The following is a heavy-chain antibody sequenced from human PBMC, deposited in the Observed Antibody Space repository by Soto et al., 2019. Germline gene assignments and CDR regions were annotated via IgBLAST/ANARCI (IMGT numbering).Heavy chain of an antibody. CDR1: GFTFSSYA. Sequence: QVQLVESGGGVVQPGRSLRLSCAASGFTFSSYAMHWVRQAPGKGLEWVAVISYDGSNKYYADSVKGRFTISRDNSKNTLYLQMNSLRAEDTAVYYCATYGDYGAYYFDYWGQGTLVTVSS. CDR3: ATYGDYGAYYFDY. V-gene: IGHV3-30-3*01. J-gene: IGHJ4*02. D-gene: IGHD4-17*01. CDR2: ISYDGSNK.